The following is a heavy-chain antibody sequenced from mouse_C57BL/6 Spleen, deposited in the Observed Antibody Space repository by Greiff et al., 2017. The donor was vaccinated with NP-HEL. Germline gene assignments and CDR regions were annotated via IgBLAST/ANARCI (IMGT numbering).Heavy chain of an antibody. V-gene: IGHV1-19*01. J-gene: IGHJ3*01. CDR1: GYTFTDYY. Sequence: VQLLQSGPVLVKPGASVKLSCKASGYTFTDYYMTWVKQSHGKSLEWIGVINPYYGGTSYNQKFKGKATLTVDKSSSTAYMELNSLTSEDSAVYYWARGGYGNDEAYWGKGTLVTVSA. CDR2: INPYYGGT. CDR3: ARGGYGNDEAY. D-gene: IGHD2-10*02.